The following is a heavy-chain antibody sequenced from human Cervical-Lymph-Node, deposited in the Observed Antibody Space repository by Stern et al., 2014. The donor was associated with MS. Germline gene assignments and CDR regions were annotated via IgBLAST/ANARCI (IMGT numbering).Heavy chain of an antibody. CDR1: GYTFTAFF. D-gene: IGHD3-22*01. V-gene: IGHV1-2*01. J-gene: IGHJ4*02. CDR3: AREATRIVVGIDY. CDR2: LNPNSDNP. Sequence: VQLVESGTKMQKPGASVKVSCKASGYTFTAFFIHLVRQVPGQGLEWMGRLNPNSDNPPYAQNFPNRVTRTRDPSIGTAYLELSRLTSADTAVYYCAREATRIVVGIDYWGQGTQVTVSS.